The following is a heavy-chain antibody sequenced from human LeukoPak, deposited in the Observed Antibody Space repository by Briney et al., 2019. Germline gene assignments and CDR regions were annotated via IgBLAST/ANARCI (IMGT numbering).Heavy chain of an antibody. J-gene: IGHJ4*02. CDR3: ARARGFFDY. V-gene: IGHV3-7*01. CDR2: IKQAGSEK. CDR1: GFTFSSYW. D-gene: IGHD3-10*01. Sequence: PGGSLRLSCAASGFTFSSYWMSWVRQAPGKGLEWVANIKQAGSEKYYVDSVKGRFTISRDNAEDSLYLQMNSLRAEDTAVYYCARARGFFDYWGQGTLVTVTS.